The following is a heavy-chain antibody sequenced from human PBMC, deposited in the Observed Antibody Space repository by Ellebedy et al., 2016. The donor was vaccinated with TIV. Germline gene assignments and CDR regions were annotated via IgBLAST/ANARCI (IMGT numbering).Heavy chain of an antibody. V-gene: IGHV4-59*01. Sequence: MPSETLSLTCTVSGGSISSYYWRWIRQPPGKGLEWIGYIYYSGSTNYNPSLKSRVTISIDTSKNQFSLKLSSVTAADTAVYYCTRINFAYFDYWGQGTLVTVSS. CDR2: IYYSGST. CDR1: GGSISSYY. CDR3: TRINFAYFDY. J-gene: IGHJ4*02.